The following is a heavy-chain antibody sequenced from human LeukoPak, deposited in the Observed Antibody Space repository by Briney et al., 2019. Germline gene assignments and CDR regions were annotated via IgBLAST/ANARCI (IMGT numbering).Heavy chain of an antibody. CDR2: IYNSVNT. Sequence: KASETLSLTCTVSGDSISTYYWSWIRQPPGKGLEWIAYIYNSVNTKYNPSLKSRVTISLDTSKNQFSLKLSSVTAADTAVYHCARLWYYGSGSPTLDYWGQGTLVTVSS. CDR1: GDSISTYY. D-gene: IGHD3-10*01. J-gene: IGHJ4*02. CDR3: ARLWYYGSGSPTLDY. V-gene: IGHV4-59*12.